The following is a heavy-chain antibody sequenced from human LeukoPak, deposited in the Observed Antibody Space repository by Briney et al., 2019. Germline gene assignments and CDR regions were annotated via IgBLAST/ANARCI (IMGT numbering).Heavy chain of an antibody. V-gene: IGHV1-46*01. J-gene: IGHJ4*02. CDR1: GYTFTSYY. D-gene: IGHD2-8*01. CDR3: ARVSNTQGIDY. CDR2: INPSGGST. Sequence: GASVKVSFKASGYTFTSYYMHWVRQAPGQGLEWMGIINPSGGSTSYAQKFQGRVTMTRDTSTSTVYMELSSLRSEDTAVYYCARVSNTQGIDYWGQGTLVTVSS.